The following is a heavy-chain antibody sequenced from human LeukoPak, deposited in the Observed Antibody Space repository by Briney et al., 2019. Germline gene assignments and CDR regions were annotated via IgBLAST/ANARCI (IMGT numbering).Heavy chain of an antibody. V-gene: IGHV4-39*07. D-gene: IGHD2-2*01. J-gene: IGHJ5*02. CDR1: GGSISSGGYY. CDR2: INHSGST. Sequence: SETLSLTCTVSGGSISSGGYYWNWIRQPPGKGLEWIGEINHSGSTNYNPSLKSRVTISVDTSKNQFSLKLSSVTAADTAVYYCARGDIVVVPAARQASNWFDPWGQGTLVTVSS. CDR3: ARGDIVVVPAARQASNWFDP.